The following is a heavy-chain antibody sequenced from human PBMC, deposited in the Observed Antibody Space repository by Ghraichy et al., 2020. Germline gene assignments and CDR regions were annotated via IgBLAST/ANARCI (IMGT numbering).Heavy chain of an antibody. V-gene: IGHV4-34*01. Sequence: SETLSLTCAVYGGSFSGYYWSWIRQPPGKGLEWIGEINHSGSTNYNPSLKSRVTISVDTSKNQFSLKLSSVTAADTAVYYCARAGLGGLVRGYTSTDYYYGMDVWGQGTTVTVSS. D-gene: IGHD3-16*01. CDR3: ARAGLGGLVRGYTSTDYYYGMDV. CDR2: INHSGST. CDR1: GGSFSGYY. J-gene: IGHJ6*02.